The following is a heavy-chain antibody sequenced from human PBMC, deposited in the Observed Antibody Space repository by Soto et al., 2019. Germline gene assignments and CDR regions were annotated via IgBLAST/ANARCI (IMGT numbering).Heavy chain of an antibody. CDR2: ISYDGSNK. CDR1: GFTFSSYG. J-gene: IGHJ5*02. D-gene: IGHD3-3*01. CDR3: AKAQNTYYDFWSGYYGGIFDP. V-gene: IGHV3-30*18. Sequence: QVQLVESGGGVVQPVRSLRLSCAASGFTFSSYGMHWVRQAPGKGLEWVAVISYDGSNKYYADSVKGRFTISRDNSKNTLYLQMNSLRAEDTAVYYCAKAQNTYYDFWSGYYGGIFDPWGQGTLVTVSS.